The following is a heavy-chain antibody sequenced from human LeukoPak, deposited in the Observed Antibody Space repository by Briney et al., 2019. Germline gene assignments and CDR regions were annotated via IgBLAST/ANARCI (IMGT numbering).Heavy chain of an antibody. Sequence: PSETLSLTCTVSGGSISGYYWSWIRQPPGQGLEGIGFIYYRGTSKYNPSLMSRVTMSVDTSKNQVSLKLSSVTAADTAVYYCARHHCSGGNCYYFDHWGQGTLVTVSS. D-gene: IGHD2-15*01. V-gene: IGHV4-59*08. CDR3: ARHHCSGGNCYYFDH. CDR2: IYYRGTS. J-gene: IGHJ4*02. CDR1: GGSISGYY.